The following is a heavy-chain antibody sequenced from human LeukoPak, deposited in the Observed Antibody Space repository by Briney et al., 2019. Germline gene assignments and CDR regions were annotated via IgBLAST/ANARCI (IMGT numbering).Heavy chain of an antibody. CDR1: GHSISSGYY. CDR2: IYHSGST. CDR3: ARSGYSYGYVDY. Sequence: SETLSLTCAVSGHSISSGYYWGWIRQPPGKGLEWIGSIYHSGSTYYNPSLKSRVTISVDTSKNQFSLKLSSVTAADTAVYYCARSGYSYGYVDYWGQGTLVTVSS. V-gene: IGHV4-38-2*01. D-gene: IGHD5-18*01. J-gene: IGHJ4*02.